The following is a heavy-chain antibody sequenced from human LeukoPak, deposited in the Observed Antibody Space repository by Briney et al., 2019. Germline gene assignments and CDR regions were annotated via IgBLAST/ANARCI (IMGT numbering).Heavy chain of an antibody. D-gene: IGHD3-22*01. CDR2: ISGSGGST. CDR1: GFTFSSYA. V-gene: IGHV3-23*01. CDR3: TTTYHYDSSPGSFDY. J-gene: IGHJ4*02. Sequence: PGGSLRLSCAASGFTFSSYAMSWVRQAPGKGLEWVSAISGSGGSTYYADPVKGRFTISRDNSKNTLYLQMNSLRAEDTAVYYCTTTYHYDSSPGSFDYWGQGTLVTVSS.